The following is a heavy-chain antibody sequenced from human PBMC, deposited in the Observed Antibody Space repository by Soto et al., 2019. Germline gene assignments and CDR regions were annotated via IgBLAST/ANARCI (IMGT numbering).Heavy chain of an antibody. J-gene: IGHJ3*02. CDR3: ARRGYYAISAFDI. V-gene: IGHV4-34*01. D-gene: IGHD2-8*01. CDR1: GGSISSYY. CDR2: INHSGST. Sequence: LSETLSLTCTVSGGSISSYYWSWIRQPPGKGLEWIGEINHSGSTNYNPSLKSRVTISVDTSKNQFSLKLSSVTAADTAVYYCARRGYYAISAFDIWGQGTMVTVSS.